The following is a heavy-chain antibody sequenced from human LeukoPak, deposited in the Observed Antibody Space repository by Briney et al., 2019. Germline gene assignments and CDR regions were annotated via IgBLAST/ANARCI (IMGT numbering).Heavy chain of an antibody. D-gene: IGHD5-24*01. V-gene: IGHV3-11*04. CDR3: ARAAWRIRDGYNWSYFDY. CDR2: ISSSGSTI. CDR1: GFTFSDYY. Sequence: GGSLRLSCAASGFTFSDYYMSWIRRAPGKGLEWVSYISSSGSTIYYADSVKGRFTISRDNAKKSLYLQMNSLRAEDTAVYYCARAAWRIRDGYNWSYFDYWGQGTLVTVSS. J-gene: IGHJ4*02.